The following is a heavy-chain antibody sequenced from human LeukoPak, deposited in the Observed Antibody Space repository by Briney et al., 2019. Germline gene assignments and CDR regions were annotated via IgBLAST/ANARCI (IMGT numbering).Heavy chain of an antibody. CDR3: ARDSPLLTV. Sequence: GGSLRLSCAASEVNFRNYAMHWVRQAPGKGLEWVAVISYDGTNKHYADSVKGRLTLSRDNSKNTLYLQMNSLRAEDTATYYCARDSPLLTVWGQGTLVTVSS. D-gene: IGHD3-9*01. CDR2: ISYDGTNK. V-gene: IGHV3-30-3*01. J-gene: IGHJ4*02. CDR1: EVNFRNYA.